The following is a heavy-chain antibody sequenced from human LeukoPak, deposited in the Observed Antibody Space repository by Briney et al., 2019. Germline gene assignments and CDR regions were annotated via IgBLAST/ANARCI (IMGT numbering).Heavy chain of an antibody. V-gene: IGHV3-53*01. CDR3: ARDRSDDYGDYGAGYYYYGMDV. CDR1: GFTFDDYA. CDR2: IYSGGST. J-gene: IGHJ6*02. D-gene: IGHD4-17*01. Sequence: PGGSLRLSCAASGFTFDDYAIHWVRQAPGKGLEWVSVIYSGGSTYYADSVKGRFTISRDNSKNTLYLQMNSLRAEDTAVYYCARDRSDDYGDYGAGYYYYGMDVWGQGTTVTVSS.